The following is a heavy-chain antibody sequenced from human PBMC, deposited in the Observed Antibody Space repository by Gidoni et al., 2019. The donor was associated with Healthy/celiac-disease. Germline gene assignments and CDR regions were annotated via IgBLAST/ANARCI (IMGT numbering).Heavy chain of an antibody. CDR2: IYTSGST. J-gene: IGHJ4*02. Sequence: QVQLQESGPGLVKPSATLYLTCTVSGGSISSYYWSWIRQPAGKGLEWIGRIYTSGSTNYNPSLKSRVTMSVDTSKNQFSLKLSSVTAADTAVYYCARGDPAGVMGYYFDYWGQGTLGTVSS. CDR3: ARGDPAGVMGYYFDY. D-gene: IGHD3-16*01. V-gene: IGHV4-4*07. CDR1: GGSISSYY.